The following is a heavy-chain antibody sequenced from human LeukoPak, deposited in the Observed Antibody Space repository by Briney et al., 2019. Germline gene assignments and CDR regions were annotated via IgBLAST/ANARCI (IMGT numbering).Heavy chain of an antibody. J-gene: IGHJ4*02. V-gene: IGHV4-30-2*01. CDR3: ARASCSGGSCYHTDY. Sequence: SQTLSLTCAVSGGSISSGGYSWSWIRQPPGKGLEWIGYIYHSGSTYYNPSPKSRVTISVDRSKNQFSLKLSSVTAADTAVYYCARASCSGGSCYHTDYWGQGTLVTVSS. CDR1: GGSISSGGYS. CDR2: IYHSGST. D-gene: IGHD2-15*01.